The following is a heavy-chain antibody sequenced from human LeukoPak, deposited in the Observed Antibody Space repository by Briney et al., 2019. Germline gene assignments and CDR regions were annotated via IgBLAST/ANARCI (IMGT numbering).Heavy chain of an antibody. D-gene: IGHD4-17*01. J-gene: IGHJ4*02. V-gene: IGHV3-23*01. Sequence: GGSLRLSCAASGFAFSDYAVSWVRQAPGKGLEWVSTISGGGGYTRYAESVQGRFTVSRDKSKSTVYLQMTSLSVEDTAVYYCAKDKRGGSDYVYFDYWGQGTLVTVSS. CDR2: ISGGGGYT. CDR1: GFAFSDYA. CDR3: AKDKRGGSDYVYFDY.